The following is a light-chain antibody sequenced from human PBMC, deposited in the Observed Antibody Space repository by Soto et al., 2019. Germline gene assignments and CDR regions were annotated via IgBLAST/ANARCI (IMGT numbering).Light chain of an antibody. CDR1: QDITNY. CDR3: QQYDNVPFT. Sequence: DIQMTQSPSSLSASVGDRVTIICQASQDITNYLNWYQQKPGKAPKLLIYDASNLEIGVPSRFSGSGSGTHFSFTISSLQPEDIATYYCQQYDNVPFTFGQGTRLEMK. J-gene: IGKJ5*01. CDR2: DAS. V-gene: IGKV1-33*01.